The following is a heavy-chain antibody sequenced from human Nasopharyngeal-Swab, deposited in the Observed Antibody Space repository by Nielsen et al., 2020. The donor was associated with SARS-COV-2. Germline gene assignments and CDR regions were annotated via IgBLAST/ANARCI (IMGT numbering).Heavy chain of an antibody. J-gene: IGHJ6*02. Sequence: WIRQPPGKGLEWIGYIYYSGSTNYNPSLKSRVTISVDTSKNQFSLKLSSVTAADTAVYYCAREVRGIAARPYSDYYYGMDVWGQGTTVTVSS. CDR2: IYYSGST. CDR3: AREVRGIAARPYSDYYYGMDV. D-gene: IGHD6-6*01. V-gene: IGHV4-59*01.